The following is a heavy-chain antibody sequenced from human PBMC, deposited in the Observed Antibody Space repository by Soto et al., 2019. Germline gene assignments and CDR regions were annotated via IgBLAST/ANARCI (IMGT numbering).Heavy chain of an antibody. CDR1: GYTFTSYA. Sequence: GASVKVSCKASGYTFTSYAMHWVRQAPGQRLEWMGWINAGNGNTKYSQKFQGRVTITRDTSASTAYMELSSLRSEDTAVYYCAREPHPYYYGSGRPEYGMDVWGQGTTVTVSS. D-gene: IGHD3-10*01. V-gene: IGHV1-3*01. J-gene: IGHJ6*02. CDR2: INAGNGNT. CDR3: AREPHPYYYGSGRPEYGMDV.